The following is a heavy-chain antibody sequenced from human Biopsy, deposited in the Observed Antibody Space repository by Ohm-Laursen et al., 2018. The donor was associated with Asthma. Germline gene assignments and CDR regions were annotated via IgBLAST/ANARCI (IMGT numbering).Heavy chain of an antibody. J-gene: IGHJ4*02. Sequence: ASVKVSCKVSGDTLTERSIHWVRQAPGKGLEWMGGFDIEDGEAGYAQKFKGRVTLTEDPSTDTVYMEVSSLRSDDTAVYYCATDLWNPQKDCDYWGQGTLVTVSS. V-gene: IGHV1-24*01. D-gene: IGHD1-1*01. CDR2: FDIEDGEA. CDR3: ATDLWNPQKDCDY. CDR1: GDTLTERS.